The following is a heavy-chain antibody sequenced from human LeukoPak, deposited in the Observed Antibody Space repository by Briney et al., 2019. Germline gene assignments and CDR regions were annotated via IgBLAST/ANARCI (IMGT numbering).Heavy chain of an antibody. J-gene: IGHJ4*02. CDR1: GVSITSYH. CDR2: IHASGRS. V-gene: IGHV4-4*07. D-gene: IGHD5-18*01. CDR3: ARDGLYSYGYSYFDY. Sequence: PSETLSLTCTVSGVSITSYHWSWIRQSAGKGLEWIGRIHASGRSNYNPSLKSRVVMSIDTSKNQFSLKLTSVTAADTAVYYCARDGLYSYGYSYFDYWGRGTLVTVSS.